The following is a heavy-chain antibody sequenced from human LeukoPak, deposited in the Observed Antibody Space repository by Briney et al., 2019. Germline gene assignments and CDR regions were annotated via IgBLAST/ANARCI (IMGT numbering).Heavy chain of an antibody. J-gene: IGHJ4*02. CDR3: AAMYDFWSGYYTIDY. CDR2: IYSGGST. V-gene: IGHV3-53*01. CDR1: GFTVSSNY. D-gene: IGHD3-3*01. Sequence: GGSLRLSCAASGFTVSSNYMSWVRQAPGKGLEWVSVIYSGGSTYYADSVKGRFTISRDDSKNTLYLQMNSLRAEDTAVYYCAAMYDFWSGYYTIDYWGQGTLVTVSS.